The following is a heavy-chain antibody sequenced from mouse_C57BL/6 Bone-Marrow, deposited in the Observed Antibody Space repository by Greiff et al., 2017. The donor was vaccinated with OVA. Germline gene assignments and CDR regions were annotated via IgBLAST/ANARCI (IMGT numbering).Heavy chain of an antibody. Sequence: QVTLKVSGPGILQPSQTLSLTCSFSGFSLSTFGMGVGWIRQPSGKGLEWLVHIWWDDDKYYNPALKSRLTISKDTSKNQVFLKIGNVDTADTATYYCSRMIVATRGFAYWGQGTLVTVSA. CDR1: GFSLSTFGMG. V-gene: IGHV8-8*01. J-gene: IGHJ3*01. D-gene: IGHD1-1*01. CDR2: IWWDDDK. CDR3: SRMIVATRGFAY.